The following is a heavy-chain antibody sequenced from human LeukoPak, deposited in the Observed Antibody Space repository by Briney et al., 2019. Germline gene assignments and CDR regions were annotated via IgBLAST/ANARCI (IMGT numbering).Heavy chain of an antibody. V-gene: IGHV3-23*01. CDR3: ARDPNGDYIGAFDM. J-gene: IGHJ3*02. Sequence: GGSLRLSCAAPGFIFSNYALMWLRQSPGKGLEWVSAIRGSGGGTFYADSVKGRFTISRDNSKNTLYLQMNGLRAEDTAVYCCARDPNGDYIGAFDMWSRGTLVTVSS. D-gene: IGHD4-17*01. CDR2: IRGSGGGT. CDR1: GFIFSNYA.